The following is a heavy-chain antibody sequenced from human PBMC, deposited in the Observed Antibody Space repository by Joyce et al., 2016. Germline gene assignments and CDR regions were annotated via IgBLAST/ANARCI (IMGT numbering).Heavy chain of an antibody. V-gene: IGHV4-38-2*01. Sequence: QVQLQESGPGLVKPSETLSLTCGVSGQSFDLHNFWGWNRQPPGKGLEWMGNVSFNGITHDSPSLKSRVTISVDTSKNEFSLNLISVTAADTAVYFCARRPYNVHTSLGSDWYFDLWGRGTLVTVSS. CDR1: GQSFDLHNF. CDR3: ARRPYNVHTSLGSDWYFDL. D-gene: IGHD5-18*01. CDR2: VSFNGIT. J-gene: IGHJ2*01.